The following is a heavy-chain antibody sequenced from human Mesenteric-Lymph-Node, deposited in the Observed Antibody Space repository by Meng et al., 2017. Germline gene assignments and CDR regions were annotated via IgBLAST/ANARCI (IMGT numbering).Heavy chain of an antibody. J-gene: IGHJ5*02. V-gene: IGHV1-69*05. CDR1: GGTFSSYA. Sequence: SVKVSCKASGGTFSSYAISWVRQAPGQGLEWMGGIIPIFGTANYAQKFQGRVTMTRDTSTSTFYMELSSLRSDDTAVYYCARGAPDSSGRKSAPWGQGTLVTVSS. CDR3: ARGAPDSSGRKSAP. CDR2: IIPIFGTA. D-gene: IGHD3-22*01.